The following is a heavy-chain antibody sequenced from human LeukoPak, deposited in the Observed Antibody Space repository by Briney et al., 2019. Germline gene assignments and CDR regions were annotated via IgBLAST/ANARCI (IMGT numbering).Heavy chain of an antibody. Sequence: SVKVSCKASGGTFSSYAISWVRQAPGQGLEWMGGIIPIFGTANYAQKFQGRVTITADESTSTAYMELSSLRSEDTAVYYCARDIYSGSGSYRSRLMSTNYFDYWGQGTLVTVSS. CDR2: IIPIFGTA. D-gene: IGHD3-10*01. CDR1: GGTFSSYA. V-gene: IGHV1-69*01. J-gene: IGHJ4*02. CDR3: ARDIYSGSGSYRSRLMSTNYFDY.